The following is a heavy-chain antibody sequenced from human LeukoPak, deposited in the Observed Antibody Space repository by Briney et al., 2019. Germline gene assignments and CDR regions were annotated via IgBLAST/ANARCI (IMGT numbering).Heavy chain of an antibody. Sequence: GGSLRLSCAASGFTFSSYAMSWVCQAPGKGLEWVSAISGSGGSTYYADSVKGRFTISRDNAKNSLFLQMNSLRAEDTAVYYCARGHIPGAFDIWGQGTMVTVSS. CDR2: ISGSGGST. J-gene: IGHJ3*02. D-gene: IGHD2-21*01. CDR1: GFTFSSYA. V-gene: IGHV3-23*01. CDR3: ARGHIPGAFDI.